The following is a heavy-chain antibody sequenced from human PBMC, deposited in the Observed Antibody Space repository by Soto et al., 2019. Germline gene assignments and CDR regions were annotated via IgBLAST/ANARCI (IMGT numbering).Heavy chain of an antibody. Sequence: QVQLVQSGAEVKKPGSSVKVSCKTSGVSFNNNGIGWVRQAPGHGLEWMGGVNPPFRSSKYARKIQGRISITAGASTGTVNMELSSLPSEDTAQYYCARVLYYGSGSYSPYGMDVWGQGTTVSVSS. V-gene: IGHV1-69*01. J-gene: IGHJ6*02. CDR1: GVSFNNNG. D-gene: IGHD3-10*01. CDR3: ARVLYYGSGSYSPYGMDV. CDR2: VNPPFRSS.